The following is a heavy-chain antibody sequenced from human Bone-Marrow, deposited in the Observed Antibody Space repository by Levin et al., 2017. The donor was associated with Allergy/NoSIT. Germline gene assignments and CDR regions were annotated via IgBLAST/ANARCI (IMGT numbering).Heavy chain of an antibody. CDR1: GGSISSGDYY. CDR2: IYYSGST. D-gene: IGHD3-22*01. J-gene: IGHJ6*02. V-gene: IGHV4-30-4*01. CDR3: ARGDYYDSSGPVYYGMDV. Sequence: SETLSLTCTVSGGSISSGDYYWSWIRQPPGKGLEWIGYIYYSGSTYYNPSLKSRVTISVDTSKNQFSLKLSSVTAADTAVYYCARGDYYDSSGPVYYGMDVWGQGTTVTVSS.